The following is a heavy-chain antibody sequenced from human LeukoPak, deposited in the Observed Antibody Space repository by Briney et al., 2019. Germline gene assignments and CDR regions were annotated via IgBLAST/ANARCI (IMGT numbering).Heavy chain of an antibody. V-gene: IGHV1-18*01. D-gene: IGHD3-22*01. CDR1: GYTFTSYG. Sequence: ASVKVSCKASGYTFTSYGISWVRQAPGQGLEWMGWISAYNGNTNYAQKLQGRVTITTDTSTSTAYTELRSLRSDDTDVYYCARGSAGSGWFVSNYYYSSGYYSPLRYWGQGTLVTVSS. CDR2: ISAYNGNT. CDR3: ARGSAGSGWFVSNYYYSSGYYSPLRY. J-gene: IGHJ4*02.